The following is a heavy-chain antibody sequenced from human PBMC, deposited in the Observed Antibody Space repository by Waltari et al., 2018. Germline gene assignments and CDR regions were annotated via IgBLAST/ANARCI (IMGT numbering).Heavy chain of an antibody. CDR1: GFTFNAYG. D-gene: IGHD1-26*01. CDR3: VKDRYTGSYEMHYMDV. Sequence: QVQLVESGGGVVQPGGSLRLSCAASGFTFNAYGMHWGRQAPGKGLEWVAFVRFDGSVKEYADSVKGRFIISRDNSKNMVYLQMNGLRAEDTAVYYCVKDRYTGSYEMHYMDVWGKGTTVTISS. CDR2: VRFDGSVK. V-gene: IGHV3-30*02. J-gene: IGHJ6*03.